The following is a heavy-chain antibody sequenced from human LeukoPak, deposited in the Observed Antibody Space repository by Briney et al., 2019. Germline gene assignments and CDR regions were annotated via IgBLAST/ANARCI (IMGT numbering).Heavy chain of an antibody. V-gene: IGHV3-74*01. CDR3: ARGSNGALDI. Sequence: PGGSLRLSCAASGFTFTSYWMHWVRQVPGKGLVWVSRMNSDGTITSYMDTVKSRITISRDKAKKTLYLQMTSLRAEDTAVYYCARGSNGALDIWGQGTMATVSS. CDR1: GFTFTSYW. J-gene: IGHJ3*02. CDR2: MNSDGTIT.